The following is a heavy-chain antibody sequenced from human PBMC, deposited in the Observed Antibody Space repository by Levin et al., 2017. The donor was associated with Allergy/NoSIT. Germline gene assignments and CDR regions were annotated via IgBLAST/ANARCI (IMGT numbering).Heavy chain of an antibody. D-gene: IGHD6-19*01. CDR3: ARGGSGWYAKTYYFDY. J-gene: IGHJ4*02. CDR2: IKQDGSEK. V-gene: IGHV3-7*01. Sequence: LSLTCAASGFTFSSYWMSWVRQAPGKGLEWVANIKQDGSEKYYVDSVKGRFTISRDNAKNSLYLQMNSLRAEDTAVYYCARGGSGWYAKTYYFDYWGQGTLVTVSS. CDR1: GFTFSSYW.